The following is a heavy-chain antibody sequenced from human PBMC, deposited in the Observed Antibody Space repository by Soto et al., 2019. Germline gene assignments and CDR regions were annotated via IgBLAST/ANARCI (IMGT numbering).Heavy chain of an antibody. CDR1: GYSFTSYW. V-gene: IGHV5-51*01. Sequence: GESLKISCKGSGYSFTSYWIGWVRQMPGKGLEWMGIIYPGDSDTRYSPSFQGQVTISADKSISTADLQWSSLKASDTAMYYCARHGSRLLWFGELSSYYYYYMDVWGKGTTVTVSS. CDR2: IYPGDSDT. CDR3: ARHGSRLLWFGELSSYYYYYMDV. J-gene: IGHJ6*03. D-gene: IGHD3-10*01.